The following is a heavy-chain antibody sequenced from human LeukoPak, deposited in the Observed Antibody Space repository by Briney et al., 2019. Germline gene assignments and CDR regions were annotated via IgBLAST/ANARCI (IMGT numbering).Heavy chain of an antibody. CDR2: IYYSGST. J-gene: IGHJ4*02. D-gene: IGHD4-17*01. CDR1: GGSISSYY. V-gene: IGHV4-59*01. Sequence: SETLSLTCTVSGGSISSYYWSWIRQPPGKGLEWIGYIYYSGSTNYNPSLKSRVTISVDTSKNQFSLKLSSVTAADTAVYYCAGHDYGDLVRYWGQGTLVTVSS. CDR3: AGHDYGDLVRY.